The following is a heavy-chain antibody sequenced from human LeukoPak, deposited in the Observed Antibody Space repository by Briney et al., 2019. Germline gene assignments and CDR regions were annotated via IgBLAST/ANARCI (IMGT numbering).Heavy chain of an antibody. CDR2: INPNSGGT. J-gene: IGHJ4*02. Sequence: ASVKVSCKASGYTFTGYYMHWVRQAPGQGLEWMGWINPNSGGTNYAQKFQGRVTMTRDTSISTAYMELSRLRYDDTAVYYCARDPDYYDSSGYGDYWGQGTLVTVS. CDR3: ARDPDYYDSSGYGDY. V-gene: IGHV1-2*02. CDR1: GYTFTGYY. D-gene: IGHD3-22*01.